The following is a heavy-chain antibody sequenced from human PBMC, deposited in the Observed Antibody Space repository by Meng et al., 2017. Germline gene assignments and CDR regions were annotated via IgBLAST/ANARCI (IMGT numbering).Heavy chain of an antibody. V-gene: IGHV1-69*01. Sequence: VQPVQSGAEVKKPGSSGNVPCKASGGTFSSYAISWVRQAPGQGLEWMGGIIPIFGTANYAQKFQGRVTITADESTSTAYMELSSLRSEDTAVYYCARDDYSNYLPFDYWGQGTLVTVSS. J-gene: IGHJ4*02. CDR2: IIPIFGTA. CDR1: GGTFSSYA. CDR3: ARDDYSNYLPFDY. D-gene: IGHD4-11*01.